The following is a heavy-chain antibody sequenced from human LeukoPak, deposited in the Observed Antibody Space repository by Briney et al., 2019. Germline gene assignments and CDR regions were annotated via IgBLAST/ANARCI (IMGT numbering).Heavy chain of an antibody. Sequence: GRSLRLSCAASGSTFSSYGMHWVRQAPGKGLEWGAVISYDGSNKYYADSVKGRFTISRDNSKNTLYLQMNSLRAEDTAVYYCARDPSNYYGSGPFDYWGQGTLVTVSS. CDR3: ARDPSNYYGSGPFDY. V-gene: IGHV3-30*03. J-gene: IGHJ4*02. CDR2: ISYDGSNK. CDR1: GSTFSSYG. D-gene: IGHD3-10*01.